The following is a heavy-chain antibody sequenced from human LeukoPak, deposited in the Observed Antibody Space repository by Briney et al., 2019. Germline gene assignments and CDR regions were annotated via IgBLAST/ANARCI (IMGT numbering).Heavy chain of an antibody. CDR3: AGPNCSGGSCQVDY. CDR1: GGSISNYY. CDR2: IYYSGST. J-gene: IGHJ4*02. Sequence: SETLSLTCTVSGGSISNYYWSWIRQPPGKGLEWIGYIYYSGSTNYNPSLKSRVTISVDTSKNQFSLKLSSVTAADTAVYYCAGPNCSGGSCQVDYWGQGTLVTVSS. D-gene: IGHD2-15*01. V-gene: IGHV4-59*08.